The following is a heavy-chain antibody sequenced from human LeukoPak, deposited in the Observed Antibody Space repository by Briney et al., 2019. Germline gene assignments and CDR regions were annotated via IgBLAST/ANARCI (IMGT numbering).Heavy chain of an antibody. CDR3: ARQMVRGVMNFDY. CDR1: GYSFTSYL. J-gene: IGHJ4*02. CDR2: IYPGDSDI. D-gene: IGHD3-10*01. V-gene: IGHV5-51*01. Sequence: GESLKISCKGSGYSFTSYLIGWVPQMPGKGLEWMGIIYPGDSDIRYSPSFQGQVTISADKSISTAYLQWSSLKASDTAMYYCARQMVRGVMNFDYWGQGTLVTVSS.